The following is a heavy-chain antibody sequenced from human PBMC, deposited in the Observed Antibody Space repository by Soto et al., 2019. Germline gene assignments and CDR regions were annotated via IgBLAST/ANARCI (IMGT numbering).Heavy chain of an antibody. CDR3: ARGGISFYSAMDA. CDR1: GFTFSDHY. D-gene: IGHD2-21*01. CDR2: MSSSRGYT. J-gene: IGHJ6*04. V-gene: IGHV3-11*05. Sequence: QVRLMESGGGSVKPGGSLRLSCVASGFTFSDHYMIWIRQGPGKGLEWVSKMSSSRGYTNYADSVKGRFTISRDNAKNSLYLEMNSLRVDDTAVYYCARGGISFYSAMDAWGEGTTVTVSS.